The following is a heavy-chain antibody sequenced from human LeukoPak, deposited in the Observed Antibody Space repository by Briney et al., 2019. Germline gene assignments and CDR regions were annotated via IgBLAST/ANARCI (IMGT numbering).Heavy chain of an antibody. CDR2: INPNSGGT. J-gene: IGHJ3*02. V-gene: IGHV1-2*02. Sequence: ASVKVSCKASGYTFTGYYMHWVRQAPGQGLEWMGWINPNSGGTNYAQKFQGRVTMTRDTSIGTAYMELSRLRSDDTAVYYCAAVAGLGNAFDIWGQGTMVTVSS. D-gene: IGHD6-19*01. CDR3: AAVAGLGNAFDI. CDR1: GYTFTGYY.